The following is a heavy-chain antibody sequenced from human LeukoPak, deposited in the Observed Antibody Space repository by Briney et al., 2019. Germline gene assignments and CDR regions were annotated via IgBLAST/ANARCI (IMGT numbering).Heavy chain of an antibody. V-gene: IGHV3-53*01. CDR2: IYSGGST. Sequence: GGSLRLSCAASGFTVSSNYMSWVRQAPGKGLEWVPVIYSGGSTYYADSVKGRFTISRDNAKNSLYLQMNSLRAEDTAVYYCARDIGWFGEFSDFDFWGQGTLVTVSS. D-gene: IGHD3-10*01. CDR1: GFTVSSNY. CDR3: ARDIGWFGEFSDFDF. J-gene: IGHJ4*02.